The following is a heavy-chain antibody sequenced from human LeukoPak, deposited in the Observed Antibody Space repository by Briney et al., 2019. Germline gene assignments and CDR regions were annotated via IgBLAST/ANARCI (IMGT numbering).Heavy chain of an antibody. V-gene: IGHV3-21*01. CDR2: ISSSSSYI. CDR3: ARGYSSSPYYFDY. D-gene: IGHD6-13*01. CDR1: GFTFSSSA. J-gene: IGHJ4*02. Sequence: PGGSLRLSCAASGFTFSSSAMSWVRQAPGKGLEWVSSISSSSSYIYYADSVKGRFTISRDNAKNSLYLQMNSLRAEDTAVYYCARGYSSSPYYFDYWGQGTLVTVSS.